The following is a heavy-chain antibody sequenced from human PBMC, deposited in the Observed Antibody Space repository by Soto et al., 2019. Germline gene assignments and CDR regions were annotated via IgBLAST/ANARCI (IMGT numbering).Heavy chain of an antibody. CDR3: ARNSGYNLEYYYSGMDV. V-gene: IGHV5-51*01. J-gene: IGHJ6*02. CDR1: GYSFTSYW. Sequence: GESLKISCKGSGYSFTSYWIGWVRQMPGKGMEWMGIIYPGDSDTRYSPSFQGQVTISADKSISTAYLQWSSLKASDTAMYYCARNSGYNLEYYYSGMDVWGQGTTVTVSS. CDR2: IYPGDSDT. D-gene: IGHD5-12*01.